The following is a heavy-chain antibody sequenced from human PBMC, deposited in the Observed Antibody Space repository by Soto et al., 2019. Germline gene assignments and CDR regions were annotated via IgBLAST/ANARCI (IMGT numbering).Heavy chain of an antibody. CDR3: ARDFDYFDS. V-gene: IGHV4-61*01. CDR2: VYHPGLT. D-gene: IGHD3-3*01. J-gene: IGHJ4*02. CDR1: GGSFKRGSCY. Sequence: SETLSLTCTVSGGSFKRGSCYWSWVRQPPGNVLEWIGYVYHPGLTNSNPSLKSRGYISMDTAKNQFSLDLDSVTAAYTAVYFCARDFDYFDSWFQGTPFAV.